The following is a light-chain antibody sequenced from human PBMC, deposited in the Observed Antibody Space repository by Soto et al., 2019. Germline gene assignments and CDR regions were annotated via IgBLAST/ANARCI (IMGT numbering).Light chain of an antibody. CDR1: SSDVGGYNY. J-gene: IGLJ1*01. CDR3: SSYTRSSTPYV. CDR2: DVS. Sequence: QSVLTQPASVSGSPGQSITISCTGTSSDVGGYNYVSWYQQHPGKAPKLMIYDVSNRPSGVSNRFSGSKSGNTASLTIPGLQAEDEADYYCSSYTRSSTPYVFGTGTKVTVL. V-gene: IGLV2-14*01.